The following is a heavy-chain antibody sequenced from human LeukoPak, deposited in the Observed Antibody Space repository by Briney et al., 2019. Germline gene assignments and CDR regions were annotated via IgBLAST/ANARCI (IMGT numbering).Heavy chain of an antibody. CDR2: ISYDGSNK. D-gene: IGHD2-2*01. CDR1: GFTFNSYA. J-gene: IGHJ6*02. Sequence: GGSLRLSCAASGFTFNSYAMHWVRQAPGKGLEWVAVISYDGSNKYYADSVKGRFTISRDNSKNTLYLQMNSLRAEDTAVYYCAREAGTSWNHYYYYYGMDVWGQGTTVTVSS. V-gene: IGHV3-30*04. CDR3: AREAGTSWNHYYYYYGMDV.